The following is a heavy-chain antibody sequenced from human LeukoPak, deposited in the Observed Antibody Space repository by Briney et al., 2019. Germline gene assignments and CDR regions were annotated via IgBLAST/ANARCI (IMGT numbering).Heavy chain of an antibody. V-gene: IGHV3-21*01. CDR2: ISSGSSYI. J-gene: IGHJ4*02. CDR1: GFTFSTYT. Sequence: GGCLRLSCAASGFTFSTYTMNWVRQAPGKGLEWVSSISSGSSYIYYADSVKVRFTISRDNANNSLYLQMNSMRADDTAVYYCARVGGGSYSSDFWGQGTLVTVSS. D-gene: IGHD1-26*01. CDR3: ARVGGGSYSSDF.